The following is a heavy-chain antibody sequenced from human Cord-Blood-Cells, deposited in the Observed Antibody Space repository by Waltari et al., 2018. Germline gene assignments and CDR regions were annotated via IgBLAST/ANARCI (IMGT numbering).Heavy chain of an antibody. J-gene: IGHJ3*02. CDR2: IYPGDSDT. CDR1: GYSFTSYW. D-gene: IGHD6-13*01. V-gene: IGHV5-51*01. CDR3: ARALAAAVVDDAFDI. Sequence: EVQLVQSGAEVKKPGESLKISGKGPGYSFTSYWIGWVRQRPGKGLEWMVIIYPGDSDTRYSPSFQGQVTISADKSISTAYLQWSSLKASDTAMYYCARALAAAVVDDAFDIWGQGTMVTVSS.